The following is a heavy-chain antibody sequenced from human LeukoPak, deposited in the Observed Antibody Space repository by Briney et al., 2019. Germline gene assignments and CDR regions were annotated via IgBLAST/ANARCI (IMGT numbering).Heavy chain of an antibody. V-gene: IGHV1-8*01. CDR3: ARVGGSIDP. J-gene: IGHJ5*02. D-gene: IGHD3-3*01. Sequence: ASVKVSCKASGYTFTSYDINWVRQASGQGLEWMGWVNPKSGNTGYAQKFQGRVTITRNTAISTAYMELRSLRFEDTAVYYCARVGGSIDPWGQGTLVTVSS. CDR2: VNPKSGNT. CDR1: GYTFTSYD.